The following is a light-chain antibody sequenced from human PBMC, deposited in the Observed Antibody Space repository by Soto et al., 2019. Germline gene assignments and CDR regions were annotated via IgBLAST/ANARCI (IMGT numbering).Light chain of an antibody. Sequence: QSALTQPASVSGSPGQSITISCTGISSDVGSYNLVSWYQQHLGKAPKLMIYEGSKRPTGVSNRFSGSKSGNTASLTISGLQAEDEADYYCCSYAGSSPWVFGGGTKLTVL. CDR1: SSDVGSYNL. J-gene: IGLJ3*02. V-gene: IGLV2-23*01. CDR3: CSYAGSSPWV. CDR2: EGS.